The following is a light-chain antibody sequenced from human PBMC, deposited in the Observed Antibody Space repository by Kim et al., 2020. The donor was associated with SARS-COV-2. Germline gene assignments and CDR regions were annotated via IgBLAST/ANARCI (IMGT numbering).Light chain of an antibody. CDR1: QSVSSNY. CDR3: QQYVSSTGT. CDR2: GTS. V-gene: IGKV3-20*01. J-gene: IGKJ2*01. Sequence: LYPGERATPSCRASQSVSSNYLAWYQQKPGQAPRLLIYGTSTRATGIADRFSGSGSGTDFTLTISRLEPEDFAVYYCQQYVSSTGTFGQGTKLEI.